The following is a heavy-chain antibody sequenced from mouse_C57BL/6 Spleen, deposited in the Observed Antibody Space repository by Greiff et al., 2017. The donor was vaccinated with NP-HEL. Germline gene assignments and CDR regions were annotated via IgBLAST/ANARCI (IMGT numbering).Heavy chain of an antibody. CDR3: ARGGTAQDAIAY. Sequence: QVQLQQSGAELVMPGASVKLSCKASGYTFTSYWMHWVKQRPGQGLEWIREIDPSDSYTNYNQKFKGKSTLTVDKSSSTAYMQLSSLTSEDSAVYYCARGGTAQDAIAYWGQGTLVTVSA. J-gene: IGHJ3*01. CDR1: GYTFTSYW. CDR2: IDPSDSYT. V-gene: IGHV1-69*01. D-gene: IGHD3-2*02.